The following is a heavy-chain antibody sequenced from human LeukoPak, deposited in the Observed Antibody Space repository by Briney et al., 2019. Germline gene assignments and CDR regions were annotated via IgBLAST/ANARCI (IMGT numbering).Heavy chain of an antibody. J-gene: IGHJ5*02. CDR2: IYYSGST. CDR3: ARHLDGRFDP. V-gene: IGHV4-61*01. D-gene: IGHD1-1*01. Sequence: SETLSLTCTVSGGSVSSGSYYWSWIRQPPGKGLEWIGYIYYSGSTYYNPSLKSRVTISVDTSKNQFSLKLSSVTAADTAVYYCARHLDGRFDPWGQGTLVTVSS. CDR1: GGSVSSGSYY.